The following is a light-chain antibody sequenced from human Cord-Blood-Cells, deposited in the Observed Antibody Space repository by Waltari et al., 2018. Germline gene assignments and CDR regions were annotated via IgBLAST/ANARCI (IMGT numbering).Light chain of an antibody. CDR3: SSYAGSTLYV. CDR1: SSHVGGYNY. V-gene: IGLV2-8*01. CDR2: EVS. J-gene: IGLJ1*01. Sequence: QSALTQPPSASGSPGQSVTISCTGTSSHVGGYNYVSWYQQHPGKAPKLMIYEVSKRPSGVPDRFSGSKSGNTASLTVSGLQAEDEADYYCSSYAGSTLYVFGTGTKVTVL.